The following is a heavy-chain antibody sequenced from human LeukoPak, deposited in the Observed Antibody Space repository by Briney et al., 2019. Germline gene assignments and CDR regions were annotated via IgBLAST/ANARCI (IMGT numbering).Heavy chain of an antibody. J-gene: IGHJ4*02. CDR1: GGSFSDYY. Sequence: SETLSLTCAVYGGSFSDYYWSWIRQPPGKGLEWIGEINHSGSTNYNPSLKSRVTISVDTSKNQFSLKLSSVTAADTAVYYCARGSGYSDYWGQGTLVTVSS. CDR3: ARGSGYSDY. D-gene: IGHD3-3*01. CDR2: INHSGST. V-gene: IGHV4-34*01.